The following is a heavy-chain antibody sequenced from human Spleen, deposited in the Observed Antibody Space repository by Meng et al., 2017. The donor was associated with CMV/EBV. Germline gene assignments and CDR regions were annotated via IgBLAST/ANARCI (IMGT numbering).Heavy chain of an antibody. CDR2: ISSSSSYI. D-gene: IGHD4-11*01. CDR3: ARVPGDYSNYYYYYGMDV. V-gene: IGHV3-21*01. Sequence: GESLKISCAASGFTFSSYSMTWVRQAPGKWLEWVSSISSSSSYIYYADSVKGRFTISSDNAKNSLYLQMNSLRAEDTAVYYCARVPGDYSNYYYYYGMDVWGQGTTVTVSS. J-gene: IGHJ6*02. CDR1: GFTFSSYS.